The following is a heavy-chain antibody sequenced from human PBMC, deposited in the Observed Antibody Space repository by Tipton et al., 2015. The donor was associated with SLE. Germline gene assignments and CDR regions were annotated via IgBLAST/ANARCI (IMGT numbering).Heavy chain of an antibody. CDR2: LHYSGPT. D-gene: IGHD2-2*03. CDR3: TRGVAIYWITYYDYYMDV. V-gene: IGHV4-38-2*01. J-gene: IGHJ6*03. Sequence: TLSLTCAVSSYSITSGYFWGWIRQPPGEGLEFIGSLHYSGPTYYNPSLNSRVTISEATSKNQFSLTLTSVTAADTGVYYCTRGVAIYWITYYDYYMDVWGKGTTVTVSS. CDR1: SYSITSGYF.